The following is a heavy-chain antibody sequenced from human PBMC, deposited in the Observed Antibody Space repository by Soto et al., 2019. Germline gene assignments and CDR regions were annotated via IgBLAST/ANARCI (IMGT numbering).Heavy chain of an antibody. CDR1: GGSISSSSYY. Sequence: SETLSLTCTVSGGSISSSSYYWGWIRQPPGKGLEWIGSIYYSGSTYYNPSLKSRVTISVDTSKNQFSLKLSSVTAADTAVYYCATYYYDSSGYNGFDPWGQGTLVT. D-gene: IGHD3-22*01. CDR2: IYYSGST. J-gene: IGHJ5*02. CDR3: ATYYYDSSGYNGFDP. V-gene: IGHV4-39*01.